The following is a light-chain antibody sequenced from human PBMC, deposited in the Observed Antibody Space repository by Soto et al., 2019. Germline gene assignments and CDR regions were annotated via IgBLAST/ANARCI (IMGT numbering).Light chain of an antibody. CDR1: QSVSSN. CDR2: GAS. Sequence: EIVMTQSPATLSVSPGERATLSCRASQSVSSNLAWYQQKPGQAPRLLIYGASTRDTGIPAMFSGSGSGTEFPLTISSLQSEDFAVYYCQHYNTWPRTFGQGTKVEIK. V-gene: IGKV3-15*01. CDR3: QHYNTWPRT. J-gene: IGKJ1*01.